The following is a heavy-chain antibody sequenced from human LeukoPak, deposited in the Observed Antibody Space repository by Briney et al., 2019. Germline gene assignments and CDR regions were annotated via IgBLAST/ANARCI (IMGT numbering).Heavy chain of an antibody. CDR2: ISWNSGKI. Sequence: QAGGSLRLSCAASGFTFDDYAMPWVRQAPGKGLEWVSGISWNSGKIVYVDSVKGRFTISRDSAKSSVYLQMNSLRTEDTALYYCAKDRLYSTSSQSLALDYWGQGTLVTVSS. V-gene: IGHV3-9*01. D-gene: IGHD6-6*01. CDR1: GFTFDDYA. J-gene: IGHJ4*02. CDR3: AKDRLYSTSSQSLALDY.